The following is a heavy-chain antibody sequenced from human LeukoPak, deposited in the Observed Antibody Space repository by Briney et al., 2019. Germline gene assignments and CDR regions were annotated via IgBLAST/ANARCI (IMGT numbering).Heavy chain of an antibody. Sequence: GRSLRLSCTASGFTFGDYAMSWVRQAPGKGLEWVAVISYDGSNKYYADSVKGRFTISRDNSKNTLSLQMNSLRAEDTAVYYCARASFGVIVGPDYWGQGTLVTVSS. CDR3: ARASFGVIVGPDY. CDR1: GFTFGDYA. CDR2: ISYDGSNK. D-gene: IGHD3-3*01. V-gene: IGHV3-30-3*01. J-gene: IGHJ4*02.